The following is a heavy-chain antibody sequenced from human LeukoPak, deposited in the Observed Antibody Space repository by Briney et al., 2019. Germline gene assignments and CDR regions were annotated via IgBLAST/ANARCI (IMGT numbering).Heavy chain of an antibody. CDR1: GYTFTGYY. J-gene: IGHJ4*02. CDR3: ARVGWNYVY. V-gene: IGHV1-2*02. D-gene: IGHD1-7*01. CDR2: INPNSGGT. Sequence: ASVKVSCKASGYTFTGYYMHWVRQAPGQGLEWMGWINPNSGGTNYAQEFQGRVTMTRDTSISTAYMELSRLRSDDTAVYYCARVGWNYVYWGQGTLVTVSS.